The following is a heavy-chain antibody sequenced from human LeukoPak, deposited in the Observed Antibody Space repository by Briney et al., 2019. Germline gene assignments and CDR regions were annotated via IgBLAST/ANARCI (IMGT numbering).Heavy chain of an antibody. CDR3: AKSDWFDP. V-gene: IGHV3-74*01. Sequence: GGSLRLSCAASGFTFSSYAMTWVRQAPGKGLVWVSRIKEDGSITTYADSVKGRFTISRDNAKNTLYLQMNSLSAEDTAIYYCAKSDWFDPWGQGTQVIVSS. CDR2: IKEDGSIT. CDR1: GFTFSSYA. J-gene: IGHJ5*02.